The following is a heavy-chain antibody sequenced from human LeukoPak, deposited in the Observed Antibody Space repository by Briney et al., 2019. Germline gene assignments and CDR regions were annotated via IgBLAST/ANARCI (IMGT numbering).Heavy chain of an antibody. Sequence: GGSLRLSCAASGFTFDDYAMHWVRQAPGKGLEWVSLISWDGGSTYYADSVKGRFTISRDNSKNSLYLQMNSLRAEDTAVYYCAKDHSDPPYSSSWYFDYWGQGTLVTVSS. CDR2: ISWDGGST. D-gene: IGHD6-13*01. J-gene: IGHJ4*02. CDR1: GFTFDDYA. CDR3: AKDHSDPPYSSSWYFDY. V-gene: IGHV3-43D*03.